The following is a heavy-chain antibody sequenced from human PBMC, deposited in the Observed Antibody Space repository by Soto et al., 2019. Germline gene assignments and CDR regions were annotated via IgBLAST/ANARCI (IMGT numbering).Heavy chain of an antibody. Sequence: QVQLQESGPGLVRPSQTLSLTCTVSGGSIISGNYYWSWLRQPPGKGLEWIGYIYHSGTTHYNPSLESRITLSVDTSKYQFSLDLSSVTAADAAVYYCAREVILPRDYEEDGFDIWGQGTMVTVSS. CDR3: AREVILPRDYEEDGFDI. CDR2: IYHSGTT. J-gene: IGHJ3*02. CDR1: GGSIISGNYY. V-gene: IGHV4-30-4*01. D-gene: IGHD3-22*01.